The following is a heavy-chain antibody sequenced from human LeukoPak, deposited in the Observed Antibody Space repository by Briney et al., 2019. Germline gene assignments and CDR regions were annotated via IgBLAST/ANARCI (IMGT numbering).Heavy chain of an antibody. CDR3: ARDGTPIYSSGWVYMDV. Sequence: GGSLRLSCATSAFTFSGYWMSWVRQTPGKGLEWVANIREDGSEIYYVDSVKGRFTISRDNTKNSLYLQMNSLRGEDTAVYYCARDGTPIYSSGWVYMDVWGEGTTVTISS. D-gene: IGHD6-25*01. CDR1: AFTFSGYW. CDR2: IREDGSEI. V-gene: IGHV3-7*01. J-gene: IGHJ6*04.